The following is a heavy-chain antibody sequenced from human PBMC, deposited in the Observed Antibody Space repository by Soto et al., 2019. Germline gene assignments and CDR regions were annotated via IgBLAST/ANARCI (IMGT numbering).Heavy chain of an antibody. D-gene: IGHD1-1*01. J-gene: IGHJ3*02. V-gene: IGHV1-45*02. CDR2: ITPFKSDT. Sequence: SVKVSCKASGYTFTFRYLHWVRQAPGQALEWMGWITPFKSDTNYAQKFQDRVTITRDRSVSTAYMELSNLRSDDTAMYYCARSPFAGSDAFDIWGQGTRVTVSS. CDR1: GYTFTFRY. CDR3: ARSPFAGSDAFDI.